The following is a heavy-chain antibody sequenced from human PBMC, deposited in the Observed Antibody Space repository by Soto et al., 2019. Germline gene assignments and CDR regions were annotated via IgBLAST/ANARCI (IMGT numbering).Heavy chain of an antibody. CDR2: ISGYNGNT. D-gene: IGHD3-10*01. V-gene: IGHV1-18*01. J-gene: IGHJ3*02. CDR3: ARAVVLLWTMGAFDI. CDR1: GYTFTRYG. Sequence: ASVKVSCKASGYTFTRYGISWVRQAPGQGLEWMGWISGYNGNTNYAQKLQGRVTMTTDTSTSTAYMELRSLRSDDTAVYYCARAVVLLWTMGAFDIWGQGTMVTVSS.